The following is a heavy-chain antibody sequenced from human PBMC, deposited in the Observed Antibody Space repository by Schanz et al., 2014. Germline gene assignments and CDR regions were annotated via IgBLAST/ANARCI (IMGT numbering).Heavy chain of an antibody. J-gene: IGHJ5*02. Sequence: QVHLVQSGAEVKKPGSSVKVSCKASGGTFSSDTFSWVRQAPGQGLEWMGRIVPIAGITNYAQRFQGRVTITADKSSDTAYMELSSLRSEDTAVYYCAREVGLYDRGWFAPWGQGTLVVVSA. CDR1: GGTFSSDT. CDR2: IVPIAGIT. V-gene: IGHV1-69*08. D-gene: IGHD3-22*01. CDR3: AREVGLYDRGWFAP.